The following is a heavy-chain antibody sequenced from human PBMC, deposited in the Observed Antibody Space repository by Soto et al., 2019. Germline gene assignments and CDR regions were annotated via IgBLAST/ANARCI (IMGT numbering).Heavy chain of an antibody. D-gene: IGHD2-2*02. CDR2: IIPIFGTA. CDR3: ARVGPYCSSTSCYNPNYYYYGMDV. Sequence: ASVKVSCKASGGTFSSYAISWVRQAPGQGLEWMGGIIPIFGTANYAQKFQGRVTITADESTSTAYMELSSLRSEDTAVYYCARVGPYCSSTSCYNPNYYYYGMDVWGQGTTVTVSS. V-gene: IGHV1-69*13. CDR1: GGTFSSYA. J-gene: IGHJ6*02.